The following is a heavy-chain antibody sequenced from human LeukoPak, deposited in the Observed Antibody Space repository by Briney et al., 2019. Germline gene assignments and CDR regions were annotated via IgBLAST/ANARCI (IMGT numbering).Heavy chain of an antibody. CDR3: ARDGGCSGGTCYSGYFQH. CDR1: GYTFTSYA. D-gene: IGHD2-15*01. CDR2: INAGNGNT. J-gene: IGHJ1*01. Sequence: ASVKVSCKASGYTFTSYAIHWVRQAPGQRLEWMGWINAGNGNTKYSKKFQGRVTITRDTSASTAYMDLSNLRSEDTAMYYCARDGGCSGGTCYSGYFQHWGQGTLVTVSS. V-gene: IGHV1-3*01.